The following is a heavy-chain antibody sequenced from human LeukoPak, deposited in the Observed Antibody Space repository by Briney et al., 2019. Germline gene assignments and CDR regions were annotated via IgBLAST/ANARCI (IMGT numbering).Heavy chain of an antibody. CDR3: ARNFIAAAGTPYC. Sequence: SETLSLTCTVSGGSISSYYWSWIRQPPGKGLEWIGYIYYSGSTNYNPSLKSRVTISVDTSKNQFSLKLSSVTAADTAVYYCARNFIAAAGTPYCWGQGTLVTVSS. CDR2: IYYSGST. J-gene: IGHJ4*02. CDR1: GGSISSYY. V-gene: IGHV4-59*01. D-gene: IGHD6-13*01.